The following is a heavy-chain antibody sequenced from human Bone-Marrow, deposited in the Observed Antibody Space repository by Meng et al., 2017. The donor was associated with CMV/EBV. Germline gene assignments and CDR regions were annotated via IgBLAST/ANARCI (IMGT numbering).Heavy chain of an antibody. CDR3: ARECYYDSSAFDP. V-gene: IGHV4-59*01. J-gene: IGHJ5*02. D-gene: IGHD3-22*01. Sequence: SETLSLTCTVSGGSISSYYWSWIRQPPGKGLEWIGYSYYSGSTNYNPSLKSRVTISVDTSKNQFSLKLSSVTAADTAVYYCARECYYDSSAFDPWGQGTLVTVSS. CDR2: SYYSGST. CDR1: GGSISSYY.